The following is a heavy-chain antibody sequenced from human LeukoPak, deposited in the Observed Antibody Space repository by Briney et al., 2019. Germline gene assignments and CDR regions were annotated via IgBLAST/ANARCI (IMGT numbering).Heavy chain of an antibody. J-gene: IGHJ4*02. CDR1: GLNFNDYG. CDR2: IWYSGSRI. Sequence: GGSLRLSCAASGLNFNDYGMHWVRQAPGKGLEWVALIWYSGSRIYYADSVKGRFTISRDNSKSTLYLQMNSLRVEDTAVYYCARGGGYCSSTSCYGYDYWGQGTLVTVSS. V-gene: IGHV3-33*01. D-gene: IGHD2-2*01. CDR3: ARGGGYCSSTSCYGYDY.